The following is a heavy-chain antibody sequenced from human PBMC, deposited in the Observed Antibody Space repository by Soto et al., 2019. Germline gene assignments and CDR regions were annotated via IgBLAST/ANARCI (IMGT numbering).Heavy chain of an antibody. V-gene: IGHV4-61*08. CDR2: IYYSGST. CDR1: GGSISSGGYY. D-gene: IGHD6-19*01. Sequence: PSETLSLTCTVSGGSISSGGYYWSWIRQHPGKGLEWIGYIYYSGSTYYNPSLKSRVTISVDTSKNQFSLKLSSVTAADTAVYYCARDFLGSRAVAGTNWFDPWGQGTLVTVSS. CDR3: ARDFLGSRAVAGTNWFDP. J-gene: IGHJ5*02.